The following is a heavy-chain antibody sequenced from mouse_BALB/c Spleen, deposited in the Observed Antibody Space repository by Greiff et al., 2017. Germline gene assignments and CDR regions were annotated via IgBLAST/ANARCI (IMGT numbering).Heavy chain of an antibody. CDR2: FYPGGGSI. Sequence: QVQLQQSGAELVKPGASVKLSCKASGYTFTEYIIHWVKQRPGQGLEWIGWFYPGGGSIKYNEKFKDKATLTADKSSSTVYMELSRLTSEDSAVYFCARHDRGAYYSNYAMDYWGQGTSVTVSS. J-gene: IGHJ4*01. D-gene: IGHD2-5*01. V-gene: IGHV1-62-2*01. CDR3: ARHDRGAYYSNYAMDY. CDR1: GYTFTEYI.